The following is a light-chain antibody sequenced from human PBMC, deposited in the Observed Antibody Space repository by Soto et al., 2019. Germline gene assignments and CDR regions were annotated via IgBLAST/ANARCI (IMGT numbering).Light chain of an antibody. CDR2: KSS. J-gene: IGKJ3*01. V-gene: IGKV1-5*03. CDR1: EEVRSW. CDR3: QQYNIYPFS. Sequence: DVQMTQSPPTLSASVGDRVTITCRASEEVRSWLAWYQQKPGKAPKLLIYKSSTLESGVPSRFSGCESGTDFTLTISSLQPEDVATYYCQQYNIYPFSFGPGTKVEVK.